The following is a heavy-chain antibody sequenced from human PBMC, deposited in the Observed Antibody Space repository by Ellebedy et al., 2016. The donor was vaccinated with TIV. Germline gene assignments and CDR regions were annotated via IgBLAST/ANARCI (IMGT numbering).Heavy chain of an antibody. V-gene: IGHV3-9*01. D-gene: IGHD7-27*01. CDR1: GFTFENYT. J-gene: IGHJ4*02. Sequence: SLKISCAASGFTFENYTMHWVRQAPGKGLEWVSGISWRGHYIGYADSVRGRFTISRDNAKSSLYLQMNSLRIEDTAVYYCTKDLLRGIWGGSGRDYWGQGTLVTVSS. CDR2: ISWRGHYI. CDR3: TKDLLRGIWGGSGRDY.